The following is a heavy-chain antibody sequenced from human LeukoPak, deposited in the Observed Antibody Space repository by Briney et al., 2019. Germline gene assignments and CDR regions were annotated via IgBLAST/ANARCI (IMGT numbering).Heavy chain of an antibody. CDR2: ISWNSGSI. V-gene: IGHV3-9*01. CDR3: AKGDYYDSSGRFDY. Sequence: GGPLRLSCAASGFTFDDYAMHWVRQAPGKGLEWVSGISWNSGSIGYADSVKGRFTISRDNAKNSLYLQMNSLRAEDTALYYCAKGDYYDSSGRFDYWGQGTLVTVSS. CDR1: GFTFDDYA. J-gene: IGHJ4*02. D-gene: IGHD3-22*01.